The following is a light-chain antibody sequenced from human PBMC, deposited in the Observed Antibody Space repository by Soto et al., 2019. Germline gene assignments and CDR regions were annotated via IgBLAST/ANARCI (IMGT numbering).Light chain of an antibody. CDR1: NSNIGSNA. J-gene: IGLJ3*02. CDR2: YND. V-gene: IGLV1-36*01. Sequence: QSVLTQSPSVSGAPRQSVNISCSGNNSNIGSNAVHWYQQLPGKAPKLLMYYNDMLPSGVSDRFSGSKSGTSASRAISGLQSEDEGDYYCATWDDRLTDWVFGGGTKLTVL. CDR3: ATWDDRLTDWV.